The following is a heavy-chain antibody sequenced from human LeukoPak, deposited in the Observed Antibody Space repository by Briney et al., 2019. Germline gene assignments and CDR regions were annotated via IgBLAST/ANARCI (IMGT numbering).Heavy chain of an antibody. CDR3: ARDFAGSGRDYYYYMDV. Sequence: VASVKVSCKASGYTFTSYYIHWVRQAPGQGLEWMGIINPSGDSTTYTQRFQGRVTMTRDTSTSTVYMELSSLRSEDTAVYYCARDFAGSGRDYYYYMDVWGKGTTVTVSS. CDR1: GYTFTSYY. D-gene: IGHD6-25*01. V-gene: IGHV1-46*01. CDR2: INPSGDST. J-gene: IGHJ6*03.